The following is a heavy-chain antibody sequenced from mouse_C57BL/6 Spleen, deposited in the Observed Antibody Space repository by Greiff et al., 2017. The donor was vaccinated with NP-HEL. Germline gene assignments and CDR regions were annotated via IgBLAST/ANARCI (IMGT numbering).Heavy chain of an antibody. D-gene: IGHD2-2*01. CDR1: GFTFTDDY. CDR2: IDPENGDT. V-gene: IGHV14-4*01. J-gene: IGHJ2*02. Sequence: EVQLQQSGAELVRPGASVKLSCTASGFTFTDDYMHWVKQRPEQGLEWIGWIDPENGDTEYASKFQGKATITADTSSNTAYLQLSSLTSEDTAVYYCTTFRGYDERDYWGQGTSLTVSS. CDR3: TTFRGYDERDY.